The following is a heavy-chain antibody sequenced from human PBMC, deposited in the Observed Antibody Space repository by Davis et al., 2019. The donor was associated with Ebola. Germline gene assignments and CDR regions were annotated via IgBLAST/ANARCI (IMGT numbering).Heavy chain of an antibody. D-gene: IGHD3-3*01. V-gene: IGHV3-9*01. CDR3: AKGTEDFWSGYSFDY. J-gene: IGHJ4*02. Sequence: PGGSLRLSCAASGFTFDDYAMHWVRQAPGKGLEWVSGISWNSGSIGYADSVKGRFTISRDNAKNSLYLQMNSLRAEDTALYYCAKGTEDFWSGYSFDYWGQGTLVTVSS. CDR1: GFTFDDYA. CDR2: ISWNSGSI.